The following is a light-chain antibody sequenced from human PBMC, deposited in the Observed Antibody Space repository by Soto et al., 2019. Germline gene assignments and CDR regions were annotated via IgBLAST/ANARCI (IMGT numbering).Light chain of an antibody. J-gene: IGLJ2*01. CDR1: SGSIASNY. CDR2: EDN. Sequence: NFMLTQPHSVSESPGKTVTISCTRSSGSIASNYVQWYQQRPGSAPTTVIYEDNQRPSGVPDRLSGSIDSSSNSASLTISGLKTEDEADYYCQSYDSSKQVVFGGGTKLTVL. V-gene: IGLV6-57*04. CDR3: QSYDSSKQVV.